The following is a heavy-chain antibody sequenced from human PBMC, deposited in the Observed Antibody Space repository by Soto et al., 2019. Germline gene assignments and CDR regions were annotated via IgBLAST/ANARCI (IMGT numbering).Heavy chain of an antibody. D-gene: IGHD6-6*01. Sequence: GESLKISCKGSGYSFTSYWISWVRQMPGKGLEWMGRIDPSDSYTNYSPSFQGHVTISADKSISTAYLQWSSLKASDTAMYYCARHASAGYSSSSGRGYYYGMDVWGQGTTVTVSS. CDR2: IDPSDSYT. CDR1: GYSFTSYW. V-gene: IGHV5-10-1*01. J-gene: IGHJ6*02. CDR3: ARHASAGYSSSSGRGYYYGMDV.